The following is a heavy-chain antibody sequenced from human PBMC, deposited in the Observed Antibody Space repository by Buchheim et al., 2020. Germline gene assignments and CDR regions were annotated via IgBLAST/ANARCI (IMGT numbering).Heavy chain of an antibody. CDR3: AKVGYSDSWSWFDP. V-gene: IGHV3-23*01. CDR1: GFTFSSYA. CDR2: ISGSGGST. J-gene: IGHJ5*02. D-gene: IGHD5-12*01. Sequence: EVQLLESGGGLVQPGGSLRLSCAGSGFTFSSYAVSWVRQAPGKGLEWVSAISGSGGSTYYADSVKGRFTISRDNSKNKLFLQMNSLRDEDTAVYFCAKVGYSDSWSWFDPWGQGTL.